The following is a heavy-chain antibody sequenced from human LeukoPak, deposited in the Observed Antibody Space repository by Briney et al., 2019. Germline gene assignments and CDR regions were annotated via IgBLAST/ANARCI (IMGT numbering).Heavy chain of an antibody. Sequence: ASVKVSCKASGGTFSSYAISWVRQAPGQGLEWMGRIIPILGIANYTQKFQGRVTITADKSTSTAYMELSSLRSEDTAVYYCARVVEMATTKAGFGYWSQGTLVTVSS. V-gene: IGHV1-69*04. D-gene: IGHD5-24*01. CDR3: ARVVEMATTKAGFGY. J-gene: IGHJ4*02. CDR1: GGTFSSYA. CDR2: IIPILGIA.